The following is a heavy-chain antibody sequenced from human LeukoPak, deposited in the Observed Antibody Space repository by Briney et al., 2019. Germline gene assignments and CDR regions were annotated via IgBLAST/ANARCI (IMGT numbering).Heavy chain of an antibody. D-gene: IGHD3-22*01. J-gene: IGHJ4*02. CDR3: ARDYYDSSGYSRIFDY. V-gene: IGHV3-21*01. Sequence: GGSLRLSCAASGFTFSSYSMNWVHQAPGKGLEWVSSISSSSSYIYYADSVKGRFTISRDNAKNSLYLQMNSLRAEDTAVYYCARDYYDSSGYSRIFDYWGQGTLVTVSS. CDR2: ISSSSSYI. CDR1: GFTFSSYS.